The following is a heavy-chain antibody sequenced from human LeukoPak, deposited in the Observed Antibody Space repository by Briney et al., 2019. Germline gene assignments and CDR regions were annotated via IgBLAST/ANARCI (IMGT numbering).Heavy chain of an antibody. CDR1: GGSLSSGDYY. V-gene: IGHV4-30-4*01. Sequence: SETLSLTCTVSGGSLSSGDYYWSWIRQPPGKGLEWIGYISNSGNTYYNPSLESRVTISVDTSKNQFSLKLSSVTAADTAVYYCARAFYNTFDYWGQGTLVTVSS. CDR3: ARAFYNTFDY. J-gene: IGHJ4*02. CDR2: ISNSGNT. D-gene: IGHD5-24*01.